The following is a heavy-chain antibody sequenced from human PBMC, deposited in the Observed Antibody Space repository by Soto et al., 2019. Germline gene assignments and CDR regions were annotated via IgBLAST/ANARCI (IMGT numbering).Heavy chain of an antibody. CDR1: GFSFSSYE. Sequence: PGGSLRLSCAASGFSFSSYEMIWVRQAPGKGLEWVSYISSSDKTIYYADSVRGRFTISRDNAKNSLYLQMNSLRADDTAVYYCARDRMAPIVVVSHGMDVWGQGTTVTVSS. V-gene: IGHV3-48*03. CDR2: ISSSDKTI. CDR3: ARDRMAPIVVVSHGMDV. D-gene: IGHD2-15*01. J-gene: IGHJ6*02.